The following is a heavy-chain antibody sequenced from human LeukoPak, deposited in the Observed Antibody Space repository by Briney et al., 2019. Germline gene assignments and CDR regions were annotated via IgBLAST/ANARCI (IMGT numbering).Heavy chain of an antibody. J-gene: IGHJ6*04. D-gene: IGHD2-2*03. CDR2: ISNTGRTT. V-gene: IGHV3-11*04. CDR3: ARDGSPLRFYEMDV. Sequence: GGSLRLSCAASGFTFSDYHMTWIRQAPGKGLEWISYISNTGRTTYYADSVKGRFTISRDDAKNSLFLEMNSLRAEATAVYYCARDGSPLRFYEMDVWGKGTTVIVSS. CDR1: GFTFSDYH.